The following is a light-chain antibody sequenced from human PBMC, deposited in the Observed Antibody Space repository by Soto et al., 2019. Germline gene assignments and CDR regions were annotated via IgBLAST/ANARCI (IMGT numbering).Light chain of an antibody. CDR2: NNN. Sequence: QSVLTQPPSASGTPGQRITISCSGSSSNIGSYSVNWYQRFPGTAPKLLIYNNNQRPSGVPDRFSGSKFGTSVSLAISGLQSEDEADYYCAAWDDSLNGVVFGGGTKLTVL. V-gene: IGLV1-44*01. J-gene: IGLJ2*01. CDR3: AAWDDSLNGVV. CDR1: SSNIGSYS.